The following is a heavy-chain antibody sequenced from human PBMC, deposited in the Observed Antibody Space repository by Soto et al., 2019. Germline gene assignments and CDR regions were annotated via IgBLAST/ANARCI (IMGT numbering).Heavy chain of an antibody. J-gene: IGHJ5*02. CDR1: GFTFSSYA. CDR3: AREGRSYSSPKGWFDP. CDR2: ISYDGSNK. D-gene: IGHD6-13*01. Sequence: QVQLVESGGGVVQPGRSLRLSCAASGFTFSSYAMHWVRQAAGKGLEWVAVISYDGSNKYYADSVKGRFTISRDNSKNTLYLQMNSLRAEDTAGYYCAREGRSYSSPKGWFDPWGQGTLVTVSS. V-gene: IGHV3-30-3*01.